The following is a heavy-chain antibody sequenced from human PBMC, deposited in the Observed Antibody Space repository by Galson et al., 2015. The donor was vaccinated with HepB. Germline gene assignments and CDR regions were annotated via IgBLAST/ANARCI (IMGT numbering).Heavy chain of an antibody. Sequence: PALVKPTQALTLTCSFSGFSLNNGGLCVTWLRQPPGKALEWLARIDWDDDKYYSTSLKTRLTISKDTSKNQVVLSMTNMHPVDPGTYYCARMLSIDYGDYTIDSWGQGTLVTVS. CDR3: ARMLSIDYGDYTIDS. J-gene: IGHJ4*02. D-gene: IGHD4-17*01. CDR1: GFSLNNGGLC. CDR2: IDWDDDK. V-gene: IGHV2-70*11.